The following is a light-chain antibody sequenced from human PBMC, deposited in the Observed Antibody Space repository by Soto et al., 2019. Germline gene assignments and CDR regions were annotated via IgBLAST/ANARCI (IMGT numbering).Light chain of an antibody. J-gene: IGLJ2*01. V-gene: IGLV2-8*01. CDR3: SSYAGGNNLV. CDR2: EVT. CDR1: SSDVGDYKY. Sequence: QSALTQPPSASGSPGQSVTISCTGTSSDVGDYKYVSWYQQHPGKAPKLMIYEVTKRPSGVPDRFSGSKSGNTASLTVSGLQAEDEADYYCSSYAGGNNLVFGGGTKVTVL.